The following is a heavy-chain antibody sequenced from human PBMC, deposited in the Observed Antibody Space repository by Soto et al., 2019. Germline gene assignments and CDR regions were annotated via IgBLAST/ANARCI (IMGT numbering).Heavy chain of an antibody. CDR1: GVTFSSYA. V-gene: IGHV1-69*13. CDR3: ARGQRYDSTRYPYYYYGMDV. D-gene: IGHD3-22*01. Sequence: AASVKVSCKASGVTFSSYAISWVRQAPGQGLEWMGGIIPIFGTANYAQKFQGRVTITADESTSTAYMELSSLRSEDTAVYYCARGQRYDSTRYPYYYYGMDVWGQGTTVTVSS. J-gene: IGHJ6*02. CDR2: IIPIFGTA.